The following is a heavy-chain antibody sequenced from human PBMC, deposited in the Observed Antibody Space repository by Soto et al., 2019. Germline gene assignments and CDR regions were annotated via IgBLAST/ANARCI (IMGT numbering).Heavy chain of an antibody. CDR1: GYTFTSYD. J-gene: IGHJ3*02. Sequence: ASVKVSCKASGYTFTSYDINWVRQATGQGLEWMGIINPSGGSTSYAQKFQGRVTMTRDTSTSTVYMELSSLRSEDTAVYYCARDWGDIVVVVAPGAFDIWGQGTMVTVSS. D-gene: IGHD2-15*01. CDR3: ARDWGDIVVVVAPGAFDI. V-gene: IGHV1-46*03. CDR2: INPSGGST.